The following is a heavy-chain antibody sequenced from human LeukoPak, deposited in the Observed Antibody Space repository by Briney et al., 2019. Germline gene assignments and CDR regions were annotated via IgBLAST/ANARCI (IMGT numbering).Heavy chain of an antibody. J-gene: IGHJ4*02. V-gene: IGHV1-69*05. CDR2: IIPIFGTA. D-gene: IGHD5-24*01. CDR3: ATVDGYNLSIHY. CDR1: GGTFSSYA. Sequence: SVKVSCKASGGTFSSYAISWVRQAPGQGLEWMGGIIPIFGTANYAQKFQGRVTITTDESTSTAYMELSSLRSEDTAVYYCATVDGYNLSIHYWGQGTLVTVSS.